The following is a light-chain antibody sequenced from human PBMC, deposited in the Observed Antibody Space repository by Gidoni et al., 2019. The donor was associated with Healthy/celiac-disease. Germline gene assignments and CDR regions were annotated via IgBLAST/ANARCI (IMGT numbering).Light chain of an antibody. J-gene: IGKJ4*01. V-gene: IGKV3-15*01. CDR3: QQYNNWHLT. Sequence: DIVMTQSPATLSVSPGERATLSCRASQSVSSNLAWYQQKPGQAPRLLIYGASTRATGIPARFSGSGSGTEFTLTISSLQSEDFADYYCQQYNNWHLTFGGGTRVEIK. CDR1: QSVSSN. CDR2: GAS.